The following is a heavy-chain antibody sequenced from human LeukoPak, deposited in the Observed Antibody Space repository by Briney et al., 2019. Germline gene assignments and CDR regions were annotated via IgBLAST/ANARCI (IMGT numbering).Heavy chain of an antibody. CDR1: GYTFTSYG. D-gene: IGHD3-10*01. J-gene: IGHJ4*02. V-gene: IGHV1-18*01. CDR3: ARDPYYYGSGSYYNPEILDY. CDR2: ISAYNGNT. Sequence: ASVKVSCKASGYTFTSYGISWVRQAPGQGLEWMGWISAYNGNTNYAQNLQGRVTMTTDTSTSTAYMELRSLRSDDTAVYYCARDPYYYGSGSYYNPEILDYWGQGTLVTVSS.